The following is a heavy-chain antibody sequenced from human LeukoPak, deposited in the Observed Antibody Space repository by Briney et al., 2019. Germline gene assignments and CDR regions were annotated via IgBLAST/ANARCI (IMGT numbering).Heavy chain of an antibody. J-gene: IGHJ4*02. Sequence: PGRSLRLSCAASGFTVSSYWMSWVRQAPGKGLEWVANIKQDGSEKYYVDSVKGRFTISRDNAKNSLYLQMNSLRAEDTAVYYCARDGVVVVAAPYWGQGTLVTVSS. V-gene: IGHV3-7*01. D-gene: IGHD2-15*01. CDR2: IKQDGSEK. CDR1: GFTVSSYW. CDR3: ARDGVVVVAAPY.